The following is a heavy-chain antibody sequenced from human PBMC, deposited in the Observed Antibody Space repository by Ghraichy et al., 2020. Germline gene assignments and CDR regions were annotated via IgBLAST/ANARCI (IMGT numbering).Heavy chain of an antibody. CDR3: ARGSTVVRFDYYDGMDV. CDR2: ITSSSRTI. D-gene: IGHD4-23*01. V-gene: IGHV3-48*02. Sequence: GALRLSCVGSGFTFSSYSMNWVRQSPGKGLEWVSYITSSSRTIFYADSVKGRFTISRDNAQNSLYLQMNSLRDEDTAVYYCARGSTVVRFDYYDGMDVWGQGTTVTVSS. J-gene: IGHJ6*02. CDR1: GFTFSSYS.